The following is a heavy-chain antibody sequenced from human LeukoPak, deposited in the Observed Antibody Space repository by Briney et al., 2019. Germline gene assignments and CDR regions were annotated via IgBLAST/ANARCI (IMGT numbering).Heavy chain of an antibody. V-gene: IGHV4-34*01. J-gene: IGHJ6*03. CDR1: GGSFSGYY. D-gene: IGHD6-6*01. Sequence: PSETLSLTCAVYGGSFSGYYWSWIRQPPGKGLEWIGEINHSGSTNYNPSLKSRVTISVDTSKNQFSLKLSSVTAADTAVYYCARDHSSSSSYYYYYMDVWGKGTTVTVSS. CDR2: INHSGST. CDR3: ARDHSSSSSYYYYYMDV.